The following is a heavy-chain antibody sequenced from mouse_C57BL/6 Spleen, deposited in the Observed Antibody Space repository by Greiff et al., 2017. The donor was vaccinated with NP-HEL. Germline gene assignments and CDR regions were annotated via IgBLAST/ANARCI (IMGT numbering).Heavy chain of an antibody. J-gene: IGHJ4*01. CDR2: IYPGDGDT. CDR1: GYAFSSSW. Sequence: VKLQESGPELVKPGASVKISCKASGYAFSSSWMNWVKQRPGKGLEWIGRIYPGDGDTNYNGKFKGKATLTADKSSSTAYMQLSSLTSEDSAVYFCARGLTTVLDYWGQGTSVTVSS. V-gene: IGHV1-82*01. CDR3: ARGLTTVLDY. D-gene: IGHD1-1*01.